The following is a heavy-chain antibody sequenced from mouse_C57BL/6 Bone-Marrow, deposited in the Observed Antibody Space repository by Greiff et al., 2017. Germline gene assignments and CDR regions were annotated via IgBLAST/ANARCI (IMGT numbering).Heavy chain of an antibody. CDR2: INPNNGGT. Sequence: VQLQQSGPELVKPGASVKISCKASGYTFTDYYMNWVKQSHGKSLEWIGDINPNNGGTSYNQKFKGKATLTVDKSSSTAYMELRSLTSEDSAVYYCARNYGSSPWFAYWGQGTLGTVSA. D-gene: IGHD1-1*01. CDR1: GYTFTDYY. V-gene: IGHV1-26*01. CDR3: ARNYGSSPWFAY. J-gene: IGHJ3*01.